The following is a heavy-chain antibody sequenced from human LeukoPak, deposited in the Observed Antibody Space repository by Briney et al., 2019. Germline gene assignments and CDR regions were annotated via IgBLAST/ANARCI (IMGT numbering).Heavy chain of an antibody. D-gene: IGHD4-17*01. CDR2: IWNDGSNK. V-gene: IGHV3-33*06. Sequence: KSGGSLRLSCVASGFTFSTYCVHWVRQAPGKGLEWVAIIWNDGSNKYYVDSVKGRFTISRDNSKNTLYLQMNSLRAEDTAVYYCAKDLGDYGDLSYYFDYWGQGTLVTVSS. CDR3: AKDLGDYGDLSYYFDY. J-gene: IGHJ4*02. CDR1: GFTFSTYC.